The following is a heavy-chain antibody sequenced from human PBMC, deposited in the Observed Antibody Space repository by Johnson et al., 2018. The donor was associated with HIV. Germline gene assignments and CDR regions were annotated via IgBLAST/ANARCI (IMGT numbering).Heavy chain of an antibody. J-gene: IGHJ3*02. CDR3: ARDPTYCTNGVCNSEAFDI. CDR2: INWNGGST. D-gene: IGHD2-8*01. CDR1: GFTFDNYG. Sequence: VQLVESGGGLVQPGGSLRLSCAASGFTFDNYGMDWVRQVPGKGLEWVSGINWNGGSTGYADSVKGRFTISRDNAKESLYLQMNSLRAEDTALYYCARDPTYCTNGVCNSEAFDIWGQGTMVTVSS. V-gene: IGHV3-20*04.